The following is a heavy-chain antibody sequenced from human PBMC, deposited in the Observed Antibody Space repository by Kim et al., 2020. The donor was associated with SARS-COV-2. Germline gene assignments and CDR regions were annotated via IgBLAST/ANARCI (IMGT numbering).Heavy chain of an antibody. CDR1: GGSISSSSYY. V-gene: IGHV4-39*01. J-gene: IGHJ6*02. CDR2: IYYSGST. D-gene: IGHD6-13*01. CDR3: ASTPSSPWYSSSWYYGMDV. Sequence: SETLSLTCTVSGGSISSSSYYWGWIRQPPGKGLEWIGSIYYSGSTYYNPSLKSRVTISVDTSKNQFSLKLSSVTAADTAVYYCASTPSSPWYSSSWYYGMDVWGQGTTVTVSS.